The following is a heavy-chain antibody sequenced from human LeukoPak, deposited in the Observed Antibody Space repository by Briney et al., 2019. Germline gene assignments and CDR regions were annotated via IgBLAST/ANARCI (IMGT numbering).Heavy chain of an antibody. J-gene: IGHJ6*02. CDR3: ARLSGHGSCSRCYGYYAMDV. Sequence: SETLSLTCNVSGGFINSGNYEWGWIRQPPGKGLEWVGNIHYSGSSHYNPSLKSRVTISVATSKSQFSLNLNSVTAAYTAMYYCARLSGHGSCSRCYGYYAMDVWGQGTTVSVSS. CDR1: GGFINSGNYE. D-gene: IGHD2-15*01. CDR2: IHYSGSS. V-gene: IGHV4-39*01.